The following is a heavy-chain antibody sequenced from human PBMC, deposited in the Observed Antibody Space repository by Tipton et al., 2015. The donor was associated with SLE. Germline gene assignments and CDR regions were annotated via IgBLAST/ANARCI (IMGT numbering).Heavy chain of an antibody. Sequence: TLSLTCTVSGGSISSGSYYWSWIRQPAGKGLEWIGHIYNSGSTNYNPSLKSRVTISVDTSKNQFSLKLSSVTAADTAVYYCAGEGGRFVSWGPGDPVSVSS. CDR1: GGSISSGSYY. CDR2: IYNSGST. CDR3: AGEGGRFVS. V-gene: IGHV4-61*09. D-gene: IGHD1-26*01. J-gene: IGHJ4*02.